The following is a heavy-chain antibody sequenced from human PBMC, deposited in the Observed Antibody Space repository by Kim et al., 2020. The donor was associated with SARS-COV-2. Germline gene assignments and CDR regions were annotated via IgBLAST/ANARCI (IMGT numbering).Heavy chain of an antibody. CDR1: GYTFTSYA. V-gene: IGHV7-4-1*02. J-gene: IGHJ4*02. CDR3: AREEGLPGIAVAGAHY. CDR2: INTNTGNP. D-gene: IGHD6-19*01. Sequence: ASVKVSCKASGYTFTSYAMNWVRQAPGQGLEWMGWINTNTGNPTYAQGFTGRFVFSLDTSVSTAYLQISSLKAEDTAVYYCAREEGLPGIAVAGAHYWGQGTLVTVSS.